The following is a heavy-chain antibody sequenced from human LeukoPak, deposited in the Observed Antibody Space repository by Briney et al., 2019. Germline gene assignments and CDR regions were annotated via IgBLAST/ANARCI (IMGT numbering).Heavy chain of an antibody. Sequence: GGSLRLSCAASGFTFSSYWMSWVRQAPGKGREWVANIKQDGSEKYYVDSVKGRFTISRDNAKNSLYLQMNSLRAEDTAVYYCARDFGWSADYDFWSGYYSVFDYWGQGTLVTVSS. CDR1: GFTFSSYW. CDR3: ARDFGWSADYDFWSGYYSVFDY. CDR2: IKQDGSEK. J-gene: IGHJ4*02. D-gene: IGHD3-3*01. V-gene: IGHV3-7*01.